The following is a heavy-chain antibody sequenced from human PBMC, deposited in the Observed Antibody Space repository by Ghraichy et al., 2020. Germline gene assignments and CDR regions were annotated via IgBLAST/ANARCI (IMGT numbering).Heavy chain of an antibody. D-gene: IGHD2-21*01. CDR2: IYHSGTT. CDR3: ARGVYCGGNCHHYDS. Sequence: SETLSLTCTVSGGSVSSYYWTWIRQPPGRGLEWIGDIYHSGTTNYNSSLKSRVTISIDTSNNQFSLRLRSVSAADTAVYYCARGVYCGGNCHHYDSWGQGTLVTVSS. CDR1: GGSVSSYY. V-gene: IGHV4-59*02. J-gene: IGHJ4*02.